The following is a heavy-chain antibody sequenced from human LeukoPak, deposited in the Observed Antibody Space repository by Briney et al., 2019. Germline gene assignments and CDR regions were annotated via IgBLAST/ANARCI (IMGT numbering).Heavy chain of an antibody. V-gene: IGHV4-4*02. J-gene: IGHJ3*02. Sequence: SETLSLTCAVSGGSISSSNWWSWVRQPTGKGLEWSGSIYYSGSTYYNPSLKSRVTISVDTSKNQFSLKLSSVTAADTAVYYCARDSLGYGSGNDAFDIRGQGTMVTVSS. D-gene: IGHD3-10*01. CDR1: GGSISSSNW. CDR2: IYYSGST. CDR3: ARDSLGYGSGNDAFDI.